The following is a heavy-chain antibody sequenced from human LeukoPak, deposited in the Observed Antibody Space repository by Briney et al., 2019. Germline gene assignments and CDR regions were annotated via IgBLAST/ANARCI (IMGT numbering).Heavy chain of an antibody. CDR3: AREIYSYDDYGHYEVDY. CDR2: IDWDDDK. CDR1: GFSLSTSGMR. Sequence: SGPTLVNPTQTLTLTCTFSGFSLSTSGMRVSWIRQPPGKALEWLARIDWDDDKFYSTSLKTRLTISKDTSKNQVVLTMTNMDPVDTATYYCAREIYSYDDYGHYEVDYWGQGTLVTVSS. V-gene: IGHV2-70*04. J-gene: IGHJ4*02. D-gene: IGHD4-17*01.